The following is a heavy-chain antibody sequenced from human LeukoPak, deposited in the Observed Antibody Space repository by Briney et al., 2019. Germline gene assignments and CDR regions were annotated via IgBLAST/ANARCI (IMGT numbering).Heavy chain of an antibody. CDR2: ISSSRSTI. CDR1: GFTFRSYS. J-gene: IGHJ4*02. D-gene: IGHD1-26*01. CDR3: ARSTWQLLRILDS. Sequence: GGSLRLSCVASGFTFRSYSMSCVREAPGKGLEWGSYISSSRSTIYYADSEKGRFTISRDNAKNTLYLQMNSLREEDTAVYLCARSTWQLLRILDSWGKGPLVTVSS. V-gene: IGHV3-48*02.